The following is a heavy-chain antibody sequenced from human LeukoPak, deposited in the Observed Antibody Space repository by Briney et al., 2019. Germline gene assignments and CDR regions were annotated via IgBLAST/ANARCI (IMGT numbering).Heavy chain of an antibody. J-gene: IGHJ4*02. D-gene: IGHD1-20*01. Sequence: GGSLRLSCAASGFTFRSYSMNWVRQAPGKGLEWVSSISSSSSYIYYADSVKGRFTTSRDNAKNSLYLQMNSLRAEDTAVYYCARDQHNWNADYWGQGTLVTVSS. CDR1: GFTFRSYS. CDR3: ARDQHNWNADY. CDR2: ISSSSSYI. V-gene: IGHV3-21*01.